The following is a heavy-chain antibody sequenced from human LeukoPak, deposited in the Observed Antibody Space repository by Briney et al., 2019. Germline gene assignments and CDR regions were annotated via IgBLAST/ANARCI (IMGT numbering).Heavy chain of an antibody. CDR1: GFTFSSYA. CDR3: ARDSTGDAFDI. V-gene: IGHV3-48*04. D-gene: IGHD1-14*01. J-gene: IGHJ3*02. Sequence: GGSLRLSCAASGFTFSSYAMHWVRQAPGKGLEWVSYISNSSSTIYYADSVKGRFTISRDNAKNSLYLQMNSLRAEDTAVYYCARDSTGDAFDIWGQGTMVTVSS. CDR2: ISNSSSTI.